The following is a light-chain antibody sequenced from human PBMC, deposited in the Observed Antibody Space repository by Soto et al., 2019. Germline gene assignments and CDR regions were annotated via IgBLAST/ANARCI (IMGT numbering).Light chain of an antibody. CDR3: QQYNNWPPWT. V-gene: IGKV3-15*01. J-gene: IGKJ1*01. Sequence: EIVMTQSPATLSVSPGERVTLSCRASQSVSSNLAWYQQKPGHAPRLLIYGASTRATGIPARFSGSGSGTEFTLTISSLQSEDFAVYYCQQYNNWPPWTFGQGTKV. CDR1: QSVSSN. CDR2: GAS.